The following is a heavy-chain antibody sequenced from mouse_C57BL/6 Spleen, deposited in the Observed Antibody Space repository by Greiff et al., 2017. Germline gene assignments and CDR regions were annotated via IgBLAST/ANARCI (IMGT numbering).Heavy chain of an antibody. CDR1: GYTFTSYW. CDR3: ARSYGSSYSAMDY. Sequence: QAQLQQPGAELVKPGASVKLSCKASGYTFTSYWMHWVKQRPGQGLEWIGMIHPNSGSTNYNEKFKSKATLTVDKSSSTAYMQLSSLTSEDSAVYYCARSYGSSYSAMDYWGQGTSVTVSS. J-gene: IGHJ4*01. D-gene: IGHD1-1*01. CDR2: IHPNSGST. V-gene: IGHV1-64*01.